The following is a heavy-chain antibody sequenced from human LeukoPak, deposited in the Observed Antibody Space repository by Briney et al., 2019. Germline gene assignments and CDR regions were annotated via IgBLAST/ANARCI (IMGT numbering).Heavy chain of an antibody. Sequence: GGSLRLSCAASGFTFSSYSMNWVRQAPGKGLEWISSISSSSSYIYYADPVTRRFTIHRDNAKNSLYLPMTRLRADHTAVYYCPRIPNWNYFPYWGQGTLVSVSS. V-gene: IGHV3-21*04. CDR1: GFTFSSYS. CDR2: ISSSSSYI. CDR3: PRIPNWNYFPY. D-gene: IGHD1-1*01. J-gene: IGHJ4*02.